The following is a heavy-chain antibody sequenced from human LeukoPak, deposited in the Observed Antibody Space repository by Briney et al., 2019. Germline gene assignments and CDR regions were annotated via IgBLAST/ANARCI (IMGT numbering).Heavy chain of an antibody. CDR3: ANAWHIDY. CDR1: GFSFSTCG. Sequence: QPGGSLRLSWAASGFSFSTCGMNWVRQAPGKGLEWVSVISDSGGSTYYADSVKGRFTISRDNSKNTLYLQMNSLRAEDTAVYYCANAWHIDYWGQGTLVTVSS. J-gene: IGHJ4*02. V-gene: IGHV3-23*01. CDR2: ISDSGGST.